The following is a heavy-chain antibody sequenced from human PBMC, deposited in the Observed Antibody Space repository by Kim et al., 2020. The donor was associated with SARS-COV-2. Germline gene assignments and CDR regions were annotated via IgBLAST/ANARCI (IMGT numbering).Heavy chain of an antibody. CDR1: GYTFTGYY. J-gene: IGHJ3*02. Sequence: ASVKVSCKASGYTFTGYYMHWVRQAPGQGLEWMGRINPNSGGTNYAQKFQGRVTMTRDTSISTAYMELSRLRSDDTAVYYCARLAALHNWVSTFNGAFDIWGQGTMVTVSS. CDR2: INPNSGGT. CDR3: ARLAALHNWVSTFNGAFDI. D-gene: IGHD1-1*01. V-gene: IGHV1-2*06.